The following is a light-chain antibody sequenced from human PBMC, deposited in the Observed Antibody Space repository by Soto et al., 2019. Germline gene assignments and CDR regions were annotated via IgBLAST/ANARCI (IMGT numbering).Light chain of an antibody. V-gene: IGKV1-39*01. CDR1: QSISSY. Sequence: DLQMTQSPSSLSASVGDRVTITCRASQSISSYLNWYHQKPGKAPKLLIYSASSLQSGVPSRFSGSGSGTDFTLIISSLQREDFATYYCQQSYSTPWTFGQGTNVEIK. J-gene: IGKJ1*01. CDR2: SAS. CDR3: QQSYSTPWT.